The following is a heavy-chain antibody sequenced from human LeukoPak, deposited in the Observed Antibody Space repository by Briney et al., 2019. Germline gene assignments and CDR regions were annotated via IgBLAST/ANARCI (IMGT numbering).Heavy chain of an antibody. J-gene: IGHJ4*02. Sequence: SETLSLTCTVSGGSISSGSYYWSWIRQPAGKGLEWIGYIYYSGSTNYNPSLKSRVTISVDTSKNQFSLKLSSVTAADTAVYYCASTHYDSSGFDYWGQGTLVTVSP. CDR3: ASTHYDSSGFDY. CDR1: GGSISSGSYY. D-gene: IGHD3-22*01. V-gene: IGHV4-61*10. CDR2: IYYSGST.